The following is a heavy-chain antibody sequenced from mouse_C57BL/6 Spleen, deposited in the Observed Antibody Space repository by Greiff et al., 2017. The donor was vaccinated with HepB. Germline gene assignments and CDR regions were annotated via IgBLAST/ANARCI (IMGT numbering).Heavy chain of an antibody. V-gene: IGHV1-62-2*01. D-gene: IGHD1-1*01. CDR1: GYTFTEYT. Sequence: VQLQQSGAELVKPGASVKLSCKASGYTFTEYTIHWVKQRSGQGLEWIGWFYPGSGSIKYNEKFKDKATLTADKSSSTVYMELSRLTSEDSAVYFCARHEEDYYGSSYWYFDVWGTGTTVTVSS. CDR3: ARHEEDYYGSSYWYFDV. J-gene: IGHJ1*03. CDR2: FYPGSGSI.